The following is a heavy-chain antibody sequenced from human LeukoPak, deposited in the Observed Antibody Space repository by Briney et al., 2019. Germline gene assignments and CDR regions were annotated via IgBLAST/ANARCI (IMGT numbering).Heavy chain of an antibody. CDR2: INHSGST. V-gene: IGHV4-34*01. Sequence: SETLSLTCAVYGGSFSGYYWSWIRQPPGKGLEWIGEINHSGSTTYNPSLKSRVTISVDTSKNQFSLKLSSVTAADTAVYYCARGPYCSSTSCYFFGYYYYGMDVWGKGTTVTVSS. J-gene: IGHJ6*04. CDR1: GGSFSGYY. CDR3: ARGPYCSSTSCYFFGYYYYGMDV. D-gene: IGHD2-2*01.